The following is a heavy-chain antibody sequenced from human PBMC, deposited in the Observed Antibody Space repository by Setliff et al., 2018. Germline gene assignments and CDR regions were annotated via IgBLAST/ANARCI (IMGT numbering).Heavy chain of an antibody. V-gene: IGHV4-61*02. D-gene: IGHD5-12*01. CDR3: AGTPARGTTWLSPFDY. CDR2: IQSTGNT. J-gene: IGHJ4*02. CDR1: GGSVGSGSYY. Sequence: SETLSLTCAVSGGSVGSGSYYWSWIRQPAGKGLEWIGLIQSTGNTNYNPSLQSRVTISIDTSKNQFSLKMTSVTAADTAMYFCAGTPARGTTWLSPFDYWGQGTLVTVSS.